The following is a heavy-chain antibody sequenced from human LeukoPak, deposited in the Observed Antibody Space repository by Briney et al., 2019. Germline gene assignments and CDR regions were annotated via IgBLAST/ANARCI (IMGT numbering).Heavy chain of an antibody. D-gene: IGHD3-10*01. CDR3: ARGRSLVYYYGSGSRNWFDP. CDR1: GGSFSGYY. J-gene: IGHJ5*02. CDR2: INHSGST. V-gene: IGHV4-34*01. Sequence: SETLSLTCAVYGGSFSGYYWSWIRQPPGKGLEWIGGINHSGSTNYNPSPKSRVTISVDTSKNQFSLKLSSVTAADTAVYYCARGRSLVYYYGSGSRNWFDPWGQGTLVTVSS.